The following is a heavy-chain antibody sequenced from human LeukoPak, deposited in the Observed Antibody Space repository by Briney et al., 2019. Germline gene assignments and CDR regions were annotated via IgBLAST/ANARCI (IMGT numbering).Heavy chain of an antibody. CDR2: IIPILGIA. J-gene: IGHJ6*02. CDR1: GYTFTSYG. V-gene: IGHV1-69*04. D-gene: IGHD6-13*01. Sequence: SVKVSCKASGYTFTSYGISWVRQAPGQGLEWMGRIIPILGIANYAQKFQGRVTITADKSTSTAYMELSSLRSEDTAVYYCARALVIAAAGTHYYYGMDVWGQGTTVTVSS. CDR3: ARALVIAAAGTHYYYGMDV.